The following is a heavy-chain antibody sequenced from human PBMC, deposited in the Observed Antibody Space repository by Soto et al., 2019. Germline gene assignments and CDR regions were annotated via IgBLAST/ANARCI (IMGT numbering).Heavy chain of an antibody. D-gene: IGHD5-18*01. J-gene: IGHJ6*02. V-gene: IGHV4-30-4*01. Sequence: SETLSLTCTVSGGSISSGDYYWSWIRQPPGKGLEWIGYIYYSGSTYYNPSLKSRVTISVDTSKNQFSLKLSSVTAADTAVYYCARRGYSYYYYYYYGMDVWGQGTTVTVSS. CDR2: IYYSGST. CDR1: GGSISSGDYY. CDR3: ARRGYSYYYYYYYGMDV.